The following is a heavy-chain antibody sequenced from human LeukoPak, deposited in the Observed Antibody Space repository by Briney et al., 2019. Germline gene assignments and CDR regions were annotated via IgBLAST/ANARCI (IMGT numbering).Heavy chain of an antibody. CDR1: GYTFTSYG. CDR3: ARDGCSSTSCFFDY. J-gene: IGHJ4*02. D-gene: IGHD2-2*01. V-gene: IGHV1-18*01. Sequence: VASVKVSCKASGYTFTSYGISWVRQAPGQGLEWMGWISAYNGNTNYAQKLQGRVTMTTDTSTSTAYMEVRGLRSDNTPVYYCARDGCSSTSCFFDYWGQGTLVTVSS. CDR2: ISAYNGNT.